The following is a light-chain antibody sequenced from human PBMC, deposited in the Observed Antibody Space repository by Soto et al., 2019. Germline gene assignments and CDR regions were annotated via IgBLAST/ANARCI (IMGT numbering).Light chain of an antibody. CDR3: QQYGNSPLT. J-gene: IGKJ4*01. V-gene: IGKV3-20*01. CDR2: GAS. CDR1: QSVSSNY. Sequence: PGERATLSCRASQSVSSNYLAWYQQKPGQAPRLLMYGASSRATGVPDRFSGSGSGTDFTLTISRLEPEDFAVYYCQQYGNSPLTFGGGTKVEIK.